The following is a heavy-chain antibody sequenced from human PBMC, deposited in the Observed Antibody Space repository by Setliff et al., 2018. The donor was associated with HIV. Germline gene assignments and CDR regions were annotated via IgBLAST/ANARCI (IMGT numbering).Heavy chain of an antibody. CDR1: GGSISSDY. V-gene: IGHV4-59*08. D-gene: IGHD1-26*01. CDR2: VYHSGST. CDR3: ARLRSELGVFDY. J-gene: IGHJ4*02. Sequence: SETLSLTCTVSGGSISSDYWSWIRQPPGKGLEWIGYVYHSGSTNYNPSLRSRVSISVDTSKNQYSMKLRSVTAADTAVYYCARLRSELGVFDYWVQGTLVTVSS.